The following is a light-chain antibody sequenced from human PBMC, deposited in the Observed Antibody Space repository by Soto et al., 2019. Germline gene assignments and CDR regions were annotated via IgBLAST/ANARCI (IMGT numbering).Light chain of an antibody. CDR3: QQYGSSPYT. CDR2: GAS. Sequence: DIVLTQSPGTLSLSPGERATLSCRASQSVSSSYLAWYQQKPGQAPRLLIYGASSRATGIPDRFSGSGSGTDFTLTISRLEPEDFAAYYCQQYGSSPYTFGQGTKVDIK. J-gene: IGKJ2*01. V-gene: IGKV3-20*01. CDR1: QSVSSSY.